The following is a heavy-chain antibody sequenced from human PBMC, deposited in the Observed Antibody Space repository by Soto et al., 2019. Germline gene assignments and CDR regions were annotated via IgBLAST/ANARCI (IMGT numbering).Heavy chain of an antibody. Sequence: QVQLVQSGAEVKKPGSSVKVSCKASGGTFSSYTISWVRQAPGQGLEWMGRIIPILGIANYAQKFQGRVTITADKSTSTAYMELSSLSAKDTAVNNCARAIGYGAYGPGSDWGQGTLFTVSS. J-gene: IGHJ4*02. CDR2: IIPILGIA. CDR3: ARAIGYGAYGPGSD. V-gene: IGHV1-69*02. CDR1: GGTFSSYT. D-gene: IGHD4-17*01.